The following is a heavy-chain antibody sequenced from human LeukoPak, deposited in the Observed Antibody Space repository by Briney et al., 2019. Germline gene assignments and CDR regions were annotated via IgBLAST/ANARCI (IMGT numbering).Heavy chain of an antibody. Sequence: SETLSLTCAVYGGSFSGYYWSWIRQPPGKGLEWIGEINHSGSTNYNPSLKSRVTISVDTSKNQFSLKLSSVTAADTAVYYCARASVGATDEAFDPWGQGTLVTVSS. D-gene: IGHD1-26*01. CDR1: GGSFSGYY. CDR3: ARASVGATDEAFDP. J-gene: IGHJ5*02. V-gene: IGHV4-34*01. CDR2: INHSGST.